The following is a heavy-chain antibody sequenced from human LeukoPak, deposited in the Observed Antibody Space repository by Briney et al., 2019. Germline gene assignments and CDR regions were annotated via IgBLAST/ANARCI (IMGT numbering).Heavy chain of an antibody. CDR1: GGSISSGGYS. Sequence: SQTLSLTCAVSGGSISSGGYSWSWIRQPPGKGLEWIGYIYHSGSTYYNPSLKSRVTISVDRSKNQFSLKLSSVTAADTAVYYCARARGYSYGYPSPYYFDYWGQGTLVTVSS. CDR2: IYHSGST. V-gene: IGHV4-30-2*01. J-gene: IGHJ4*02. D-gene: IGHD5-18*01. CDR3: ARARGYSYGYPSPYYFDY.